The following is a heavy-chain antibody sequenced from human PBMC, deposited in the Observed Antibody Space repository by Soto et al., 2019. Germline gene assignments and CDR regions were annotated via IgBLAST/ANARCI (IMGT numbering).Heavy chain of an antibody. D-gene: IGHD5-12*01. V-gene: IGHV1-69*06. CDR1: GGTFSSYS. CDR2: IIPMFGTT. CDR3: ARGGDGYNQAYKYYFDY. Sequence: QVQLVQSGAEVKKPGSSVKVSCRASGGTFSSYSISWVRQAPGQGLVWMGGIIPMFGTTRYAQKFQGRVTITADKSTNTAYMELSSLRSEDTAVYYCARGGDGYNQAYKYYFDYWGQGTLVTVSS. J-gene: IGHJ4*02.